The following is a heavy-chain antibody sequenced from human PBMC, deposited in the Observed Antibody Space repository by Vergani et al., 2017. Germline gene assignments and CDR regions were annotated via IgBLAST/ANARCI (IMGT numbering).Heavy chain of an antibody. Sequence: EVQLVESGGGLVQPGGSLRLSCAASGFTFSSYWMSWVRQAPGKGLEWVANIKQDGSEKYYADSVKGRFTISRDNSKNTLYLQMNSLRAEDTAVYYCARGGDSTNAFDIWGQGTMVTVSS. CDR2: IKQDGSEK. D-gene: IGHD2/OR15-2a*01. CDR1: GFTFSSYW. J-gene: IGHJ3*02. CDR3: ARGGDSTNAFDI. V-gene: IGHV3-7*01.